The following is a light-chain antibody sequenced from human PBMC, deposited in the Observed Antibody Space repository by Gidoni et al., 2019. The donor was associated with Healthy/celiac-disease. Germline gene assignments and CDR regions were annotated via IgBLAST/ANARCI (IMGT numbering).Light chain of an antibody. CDR3: QAADSSTAVV. CDR2: QDS. V-gene: IGLV3-1*01. CDR1: KFGDKS. Sequence: SYPLTQPPSLSLPPGQTASSPCSGYKFGDKSACWYQQKPGQSPVLLLNQDSKRPSGIPARFSCSTSGNTAALTISGTQAMDDADYYCQAADSSTAVVFGGGTKLTVL. J-gene: IGLJ2*01.